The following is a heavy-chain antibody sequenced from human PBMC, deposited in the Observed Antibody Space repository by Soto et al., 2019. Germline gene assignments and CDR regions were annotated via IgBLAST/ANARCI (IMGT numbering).Heavy chain of an antibody. J-gene: IGHJ5*01. CDR3: ARDGRLHWFES. CDR2: IKHTGDA. Sequence: QVHLQESGPGLVKPSETLSLTCAVSGDSIKTETWWSWLRQLPGTGLEWIGEIKHTGDANANPALRSRVSMSVDRTKNQFFLNLRSVSAADTAVYFCARDGRLHWFESWGKGTLVTVSS. V-gene: IGHV4-4*02. CDR1: GDSIKTETW.